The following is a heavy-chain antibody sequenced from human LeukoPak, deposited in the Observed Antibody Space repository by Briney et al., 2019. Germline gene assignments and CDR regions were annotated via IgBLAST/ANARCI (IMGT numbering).Heavy chain of an antibody. CDR2: MNPNSGNT. CDR3: ARGVNWELTLDY. Sequence: ASVKVSCKASGYTFTSYDINWVRQATGQGLEWMGWMNPNSGNTGYAQKFQGRVTMTRNTSISTAYMEVSCRRSEVTVVYYCARGVNWELTLDYWGQGTLVTVS. V-gene: IGHV1-8*01. D-gene: IGHD1-26*01. J-gene: IGHJ4*02. CDR1: GYTFTSYD.